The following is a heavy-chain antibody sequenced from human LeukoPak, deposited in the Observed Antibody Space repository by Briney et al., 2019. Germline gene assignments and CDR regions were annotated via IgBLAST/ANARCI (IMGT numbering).Heavy chain of an antibody. V-gene: IGHV4-59*01. CDR1: GESFSGYY. CDR2: IYYSGST. J-gene: IGHJ4*02. D-gene: IGHD6-13*01. CDR3: ARDNGYSSSWLGFDY. Sequence: PSETLSLTCAVYGESFSGYYWSWIRQPPGKGLEWIGYIYYSGSTNYNPSLKSRVTISVDTSKNQFSLKLSSVTAADTAVYYCARDNGYSSSWLGFDYWGQGTLVTVSS.